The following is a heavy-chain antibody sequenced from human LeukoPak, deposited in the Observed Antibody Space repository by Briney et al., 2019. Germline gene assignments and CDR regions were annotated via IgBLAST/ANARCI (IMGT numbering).Heavy chain of an antibody. CDR3: AREVAPGGFDY. D-gene: IGHD4-23*01. Sequence: ASVKVSCKASGYTFTSYGIHWVRQAPGQGLEWMGWINTNTGNPTYAQGFTGRFVFSLETSVSTSYLQISSLKAEDTAVYYCAREVAPGGFDYWGQGTLVTVSS. J-gene: IGHJ4*02. CDR1: GYTFTSYG. V-gene: IGHV7-4-1*02. CDR2: INTNTGNP.